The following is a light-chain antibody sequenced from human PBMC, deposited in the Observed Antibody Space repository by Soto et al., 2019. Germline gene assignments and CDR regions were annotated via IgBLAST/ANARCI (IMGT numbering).Light chain of an antibody. Sequence: QSALTQPASVSGSPGQSITISCTGTSSDIGSDKLVSWYQQHPGRAPKIIIYEAFKRPSGVSNRFSGSRSSNTASLTISGLRGEDEADYYCCSYAGSTTWVFGGGTKLTVL. CDR3: CSYAGSTTWV. CDR1: SSDIGSDKL. CDR2: EAF. J-gene: IGLJ3*02. V-gene: IGLV2-23*01.